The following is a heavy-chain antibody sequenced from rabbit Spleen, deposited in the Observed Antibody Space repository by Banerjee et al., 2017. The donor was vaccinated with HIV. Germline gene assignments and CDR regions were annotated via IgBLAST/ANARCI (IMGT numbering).Heavy chain of an antibody. J-gene: IGHJ4*01. CDR2: IDPIFGGT. Sequence: QELVESGGGLVQPGGSLKLSCKASRFDFNTYSMSWVRQAPGKGLEWIGYIDPIFGGTYYASWVNGRFSVSRENTQNTVSLQLNSLTVADTATYFCVRNSGWGVSYFTLWGPGTLVTVS. V-gene: IGHV1S7*01. D-gene: IGHD4-1*01. CDR1: RFDFNTYS. CDR3: VRNSGWGVSYFTL.